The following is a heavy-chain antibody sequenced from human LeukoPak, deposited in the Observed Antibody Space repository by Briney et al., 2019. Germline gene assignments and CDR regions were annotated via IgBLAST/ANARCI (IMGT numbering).Heavy chain of an antibody. J-gene: IGHJ4*02. CDR2: ISGSGGST. CDR3: AKDPRVAAAGGGFDY. CDR1: GFTFSSYA. Sequence: GGSLRLSCAASGFTFSSYAMSWVRQAPGKGLEWVSSISGSGGSTYYADSVKGRFTISRDISKNTLYLQMNSLRAEDTAVYYCAKDPRVAAAGGGFDYWGQGPLVTVSS. D-gene: IGHD6-13*01. V-gene: IGHV3-23*01.